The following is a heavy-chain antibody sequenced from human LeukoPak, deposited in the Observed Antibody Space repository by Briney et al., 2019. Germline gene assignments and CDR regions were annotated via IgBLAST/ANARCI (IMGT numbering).Heavy chain of an antibody. J-gene: IGHJ6*02. CDR2: LSYDGSDK. CDR3: AKDRVRGVIHHYYGLDV. CDR1: GFIFSSYG. V-gene: IGHV3-30*18. D-gene: IGHD3-10*01. Sequence: PGGSLRLSCAASGFIFSSYGMHWVRQAPGKGLEWLGVLSYDGSDKYYAHSVKGRFTFSRDSSKNTLYLQMNSLRPEDTAVYYCAKDRVRGVIHHYYGLDVWGQGTTVTVSS.